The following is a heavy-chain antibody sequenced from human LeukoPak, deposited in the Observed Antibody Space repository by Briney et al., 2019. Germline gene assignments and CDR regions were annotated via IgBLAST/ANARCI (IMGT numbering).Heavy chain of an antibody. Sequence: ASVKVSFKASRYTFTRHYLHCVRQAPGQGLEWMGIINPSGGSTIYAQKFQGRVTMTRDTSTSTVYMELSSLRSEDTAVYYCARVLGGLAFRTFGCWGQGTLVTVSS. CDR1: RYTFTRHY. V-gene: IGHV1-46*01. D-gene: IGHD3-16*01. CDR3: ARVLGGLAFRTFGC. J-gene: IGHJ4*02. CDR2: INPSGGST.